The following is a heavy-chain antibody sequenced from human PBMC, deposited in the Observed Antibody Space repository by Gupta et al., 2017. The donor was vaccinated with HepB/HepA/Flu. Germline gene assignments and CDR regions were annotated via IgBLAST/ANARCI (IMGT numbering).Heavy chain of an antibody. V-gene: IGHV4-39*02. CDR3: ARGFASAKTKAFDL. CDR1: DASIGTTNRHH. Sequence: QLHIAESGPGLVKPSETLSLTCVVSDASIGTTNRHHWAWFRQSPGMGREWIASFYYGDNPDYNTSLESRLTLSVDTSRKHLSLRLTSVTAADTAFYYCARGFASAKTKAFDLWGRGTLVAVSS. CDR2: FYYGDNP. J-gene: IGHJ2*01. D-gene: IGHD3-10*01.